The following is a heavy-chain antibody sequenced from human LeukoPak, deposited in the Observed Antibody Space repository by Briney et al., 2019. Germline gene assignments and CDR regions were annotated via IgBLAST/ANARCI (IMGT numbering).Heavy chain of an antibody. V-gene: IGHV3-23*01. CDR1: GFTFSNYA. D-gene: IGHD2-21*01. J-gene: IGHJ4*02. CDR2: ISGSGGNT. CDR3: ATEKGDSPDY. Sequence: PGGSLRLSCAASGFTFSNYAMSWVRQAPGKGLEWVSGISGSGGNTYHADSVKGRFTISRDNSKNTLYVQMNNLRAEDTAVYYCATEKGDSPDYWGQGTLVTVSS.